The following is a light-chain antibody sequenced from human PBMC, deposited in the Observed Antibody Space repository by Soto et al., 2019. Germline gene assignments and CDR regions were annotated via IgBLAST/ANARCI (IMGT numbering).Light chain of an antibody. Sequence: DIQMTQSPSSLSASVGDRVTITCRACQVISNYLAWYQQQPGKVRKLLIYGASTLQSLVPSRYTGSGSGAYFSDTINDLQSKELATYYCQKYNSPPFTFAPGTKVD. CDR3: QKYNSPPFT. CDR2: GAS. J-gene: IGKJ3*01. V-gene: IGKV1-27*01. CDR1: QVISNY.